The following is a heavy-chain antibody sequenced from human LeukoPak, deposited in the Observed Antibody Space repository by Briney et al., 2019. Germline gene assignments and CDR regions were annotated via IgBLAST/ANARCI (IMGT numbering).Heavy chain of an antibody. Sequence: GGSLRLSCAASGFTFNNAWMSWVRQAPGKGLEWVCRIKSNTGAGETDYAAPVKGRFTISRDDSKTTLYLQMNSLKTEDTAVYYCTTDWIQLWLRGDEAFDYWGQGTLVTVSS. CDR3: TTDWIQLWLRGDEAFDY. J-gene: IGHJ4*02. D-gene: IGHD5-18*01. CDR2: IKSNTGAGET. CDR1: GFTFNNAW. V-gene: IGHV3-15*01.